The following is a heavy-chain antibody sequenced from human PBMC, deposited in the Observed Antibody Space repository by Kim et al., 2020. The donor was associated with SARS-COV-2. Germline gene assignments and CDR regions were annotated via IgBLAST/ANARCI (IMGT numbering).Heavy chain of an antibody. Sequence: SETLSLTCAVYGGSFSGYYWSWIRQPPGKGLEWIGEINHSGSTNYNPSLKSRVTISVDTSKNQFSLKLSSVTAADTAVYYCARVVRYCSGGSCYRIAGNWFDPWGQGTLVTVSS. D-gene: IGHD2-15*01. CDR3: ARVVRYCSGGSCYRIAGNWFDP. J-gene: IGHJ5*02. CDR1: GGSFSGYY. V-gene: IGHV4-34*01. CDR2: INHSGST.